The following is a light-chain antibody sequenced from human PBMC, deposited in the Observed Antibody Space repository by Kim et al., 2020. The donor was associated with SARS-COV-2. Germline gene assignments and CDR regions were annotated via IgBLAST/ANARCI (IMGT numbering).Light chain of an antibody. Sequence: GVTISRTGSRSNMGAGDEVHWYQQLPGTAPKLLIYGNSNRPSGVPDRFSGSKSGTSASLAITGLQAEDEADYYCQSYDSSLSGWVFGGGTQLTVL. CDR2: GNS. CDR1: RSNMGAGDE. CDR3: QSYDSSLSGWV. V-gene: IGLV1-40*01. J-gene: IGLJ2*01.